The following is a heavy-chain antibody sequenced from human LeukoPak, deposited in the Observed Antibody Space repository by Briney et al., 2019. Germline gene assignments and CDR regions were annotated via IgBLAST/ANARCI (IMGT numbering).Heavy chain of an antibody. Sequence: PSPTLSLTCPVSGGSISSGGYYWSWIRQPPGEGLGWIWYLYHSGNTYYNPSLKSRVTISVDTSKNQFSLKLSSVTAADTAVYYCAGGNYDYVWGSYRLSKNWFDPWGRGTLVTVSS. V-gene: IGHV4-30-2*01. J-gene: IGHJ5*02. CDR2: LYHSGNT. D-gene: IGHD3-16*02. CDR1: GGSISSGGYY. CDR3: AGGNYDYVWGSYRLSKNWFDP.